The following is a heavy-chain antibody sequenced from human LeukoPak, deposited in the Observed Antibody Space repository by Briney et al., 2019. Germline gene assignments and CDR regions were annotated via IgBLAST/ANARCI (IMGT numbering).Heavy chain of an antibody. D-gene: IGHD2-8*01. CDR3: ARNPMTNYYFDY. V-gene: IGHV3-23*01. CDR1: GFTFNSYA. J-gene: IGHJ4*02. CDR2: ISGSAGST. Sequence: GGSLRLSCAASGFTFNSYAMSWVRQAPGKGLEWVSAISGSAGSTYYADSVKGRFIISRDNSKNTLYLQMNSLRPEDTAMYYCARNPMTNYYFDYWGQGTLVTVSS.